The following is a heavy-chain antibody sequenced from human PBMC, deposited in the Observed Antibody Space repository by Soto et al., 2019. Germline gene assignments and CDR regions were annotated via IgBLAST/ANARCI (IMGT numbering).Heavy chain of an antibody. J-gene: IGHJ4*02. V-gene: IGHV3-23*01. D-gene: IGHD3-3*01. CDR3: ARDQLDRLKPRETRYFDY. CDR2: IDTGGGGT. CDR1: GFTLSSCV. Sequence: EVQLLESGGGLVQPGGSLRLSCAASGFTLSSCVMTWVRQAPGKGLEWVSGIDTGGGGTYYADSVKGRFTISRDNSKLYLQMNGLRADDTAVYYCARDQLDRLKPRETRYFDYWGQGTLVTVSS.